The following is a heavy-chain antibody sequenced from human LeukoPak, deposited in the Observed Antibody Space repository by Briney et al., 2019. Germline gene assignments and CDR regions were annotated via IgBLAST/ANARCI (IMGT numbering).Heavy chain of an antibody. V-gene: IGHV3-74*01. CDR1: GFSFSGHW. D-gene: IGHD6-6*01. Sequence: GGSLRLSCTASGFSFSGHWMHWARQLPGKGLVWVSRIGPTGSTISYADSVKGRFTVSRDNAKNTLYLQVNNLRAEDTAVYYCARGPNSNWSGLDFWGQGTLLTVSS. J-gene: IGHJ4*02. CDR3: ARGPNSNWSGLDF. CDR2: IGPTGSTI.